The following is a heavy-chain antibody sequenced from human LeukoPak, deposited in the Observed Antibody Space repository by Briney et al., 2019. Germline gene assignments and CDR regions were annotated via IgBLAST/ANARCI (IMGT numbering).Heavy chain of an antibody. V-gene: IGHV4-59*08. D-gene: IGHD1-1*01. CDR3: ARLPRGTQPPDYFHH. CDR2: MCSSGRA. CDR1: GGSISSYC. Sequence: SETLSLTCIVSGGSISSYCWSWIRQPPWQGLECIASMCSSGRANYNPSLKSRVTVLVDTSKNQFSLKLSSVTAADTAVYYCARLPRGTQPPDYFHHWGQGTLVTVSS. J-gene: IGHJ1*01.